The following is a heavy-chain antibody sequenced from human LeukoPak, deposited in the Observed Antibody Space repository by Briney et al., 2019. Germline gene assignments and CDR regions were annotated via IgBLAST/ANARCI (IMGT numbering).Heavy chain of an antibody. D-gene: IGHD5-24*01. Sequence: SVKVSCKASGGTFSSYAISWVRQAPGQGLEWMGRIIPILGIANYAQKFQGRVTITADKSTSTAYMELSSLRSEDTAVYYCAMGETWLQYGNYYYYGMDVWGQGTTVTVSS. CDR3: AMGETWLQYGNYYYYGMDV. V-gene: IGHV1-69*04. CDR2: IIPILGIA. J-gene: IGHJ6*02. CDR1: GGTFSSYA.